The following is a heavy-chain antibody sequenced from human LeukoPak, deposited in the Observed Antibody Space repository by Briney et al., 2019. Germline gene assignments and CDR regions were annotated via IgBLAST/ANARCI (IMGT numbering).Heavy chain of an antibody. CDR1: GFTFSSSW. CDR3: AGMGY. V-gene: IGHV3-7*05. D-gene: IGHD5-24*01. Sequence: PGGSLRLSCVVSGFTFSSSWMSWVRQAPGKGLEWVASINEDGREKNYVDSVKGRFTISRDNAKNSLYLQMNTLRAEDTAVYYCAGMGYWGQGTPVTVSS. J-gene: IGHJ4*02. CDR2: INEDGREK.